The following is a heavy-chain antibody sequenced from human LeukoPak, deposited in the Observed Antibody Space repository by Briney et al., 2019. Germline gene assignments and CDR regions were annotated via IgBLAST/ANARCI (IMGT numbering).Heavy chain of an antibody. Sequence: AASVKVSCTASGYTFTSYYMHWARQAPGQGLEWMGIINPSGGSTSYAQKFQGRVTMTRDTSTSTVYMELSSLRSEDTAVYYRAREEWFGELLPVSHWGQGTLVTVSS. CDR1: GYTFTSYY. V-gene: IGHV1-46*01. CDR3: AREEWFGELLPVSH. D-gene: IGHD3-10*01. CDR2: INPSGGST. J-gene: IGHJ4*02.